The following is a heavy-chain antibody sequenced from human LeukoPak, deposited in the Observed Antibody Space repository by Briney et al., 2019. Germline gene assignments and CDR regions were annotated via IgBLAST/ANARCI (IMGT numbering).Heavy chain of an antibody. D-gene: IGHD2-21*02. J-gene: IGHJ4*02. Sequence: GESLQISCKGSGYSFISYRIGWVRQMPGKGLEWMGIIYPADSDTRYSPSFQGQVTISADKSINTAYLQWSSLKASDTAMYYCARSRYCGGDCYSRDFDYWGQGTLVTVSS. CDR3: ARSRYCGGDCYSRDFDY. V-gene: IGHV5-51*01. CDR2: IYPADSDT. CDR1: GYSFISYR.